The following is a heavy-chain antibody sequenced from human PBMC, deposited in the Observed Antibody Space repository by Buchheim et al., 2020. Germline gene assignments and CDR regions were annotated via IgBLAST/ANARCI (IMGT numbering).Heavy chain of an antibody. Sequence: EVQLVESGGGLVQPGGSLRLSCAASGFTFSNYMMTWVRQAPGKGLEWVANIGPDGSARNYVDSVKGRLTISRDNDKNSLFLQMNSLRAEDTALYYCTRYHYCSGGGCSYHGMDVWGQGTT. CDR3: TRYHYCSGGGCSYHGMDV. D-gene: IGHD2-15*01. CDR2: IGPDGSAR. J-gene: IGHJ6*02. CDR1: GFTFSNYM. V-gene: IGHV3-7*01.